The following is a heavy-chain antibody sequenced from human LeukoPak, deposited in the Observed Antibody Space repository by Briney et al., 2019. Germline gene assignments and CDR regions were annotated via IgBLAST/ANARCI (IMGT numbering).Heavy chain of an antibody. CDR1: GFTFSSYW. Sequence: PGGSLRLSCAASGFTFSSYWMTWVRQAPGKGLEWVANIKEDGSEKYYVDSVKGRFTISRDNAKNSLYLQMNSLRAEDTAVYYCARDKGYNWFDPWGQGTLVTVSS. V-gene: IGHV3-7*04. CDR2: IKEDGSEK. J-gene: IGHJ5*02. CDR3: ARDKGYNWFDP.